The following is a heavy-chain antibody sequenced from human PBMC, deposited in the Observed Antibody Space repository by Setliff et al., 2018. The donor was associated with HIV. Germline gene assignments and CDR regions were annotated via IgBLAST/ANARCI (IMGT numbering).Heavy chain of an antibody. J-gene: IGHJ3*02. D-gene: IGHD3-16*01. V-gene: IGHV5-51*01. CDR1: GYSFITYW. CDR3: ARFYGSYDVGGFDI. CDR2: MNPDGSNT. Sequence: RGESLTISCKGSGYSFITYWIGWVRQRPGKGLEWMGIMNPDGSNTRYSPSFQGQVTISVDESISTAYLQWSSLKASDTAFYYCARFYGSYDVGGFDIWGQGTKVTVSS.